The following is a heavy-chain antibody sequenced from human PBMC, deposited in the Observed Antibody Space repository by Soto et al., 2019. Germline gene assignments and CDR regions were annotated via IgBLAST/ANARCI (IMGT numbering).Heavy chain of an antibody. CDR2: ISIYSGNT. Sequence: ASVQVSCKASGYSFSSYGISWVRQAPGQGLEWKGWISIYSGNTKYAQKFQGRVSVTTDTSTSTAYMELRSLTSDDTAVYYCVRADSSAASGYRNWFDPWGQGTQVTVSS. J-gene: IGHJ5*02. V-gene: IGHV1-18*01. CDR1: GYSFSSYG. CDR3: VRADSSAASGYRNWFDP. D-gene: IGHD3-3*01.